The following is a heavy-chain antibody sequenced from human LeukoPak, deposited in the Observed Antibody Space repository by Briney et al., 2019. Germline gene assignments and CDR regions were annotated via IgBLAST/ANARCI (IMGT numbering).Heavy chain of an antibody. J-gene: IGHJ4*02. Sequence: ASVKVSCKASGYTFTGYYMHWVRQAPGQGLEWMGWINPNSGGTNYAQKFQGRVTMTRDTSISTAYMELSRLRSDDTAVYYCARSRGVWFGELPEGAFDYWGQGTLVTVSS. CDR2: INPNSGGT. CDR1: GYTFTGYY. V-gene: IGHV1-2*02. D-gene: IGHD3-10*01. CDR3: ARSRGVWFGELPEGAFDY.